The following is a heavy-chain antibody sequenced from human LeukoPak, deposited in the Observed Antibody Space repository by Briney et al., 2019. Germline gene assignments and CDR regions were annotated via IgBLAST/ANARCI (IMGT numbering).Heavy chain of an antibody. Sequence: GESLKISCKGSGYSFTSYWIGRVRQMPGKGLEWMGITYPGDSDTRYSPSFQGQVTISADKSISTAYLQWSSLKASDTAMYYCARFLEVTVTTTRYYDYWGQGTLVTVSS. CDR3: ARFLEVTVTTTRYYDY. D-gene: IGHD4-17*01. CDR1: GYSFTSYW. J-gene: IGHJ4*02. CDR2: TYPGDSDT. V-gene: IGHV5-51*01.